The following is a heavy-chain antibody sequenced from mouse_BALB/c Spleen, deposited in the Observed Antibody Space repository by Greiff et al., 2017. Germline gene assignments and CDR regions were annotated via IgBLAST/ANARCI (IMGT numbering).Heavy chain of an antibody. CDR1: GYTFTDYW. V-gene: IGHV1-69*01. Sequence: VQLQQPGAELVMPGASVKMSCKASGYTFTDYWMHWVKQRPGQGLEWIGAIDTSDSYTSYNQKFKGKATLTVDESSSTAYMQLSSLTSEDSAVYYCARSPHYYGSSLAWFAYWGQGTLVTVSA. D-gene: IGHD1-1*01. J-gene: IGHJ3*01. CDR2: IDTSDSYT. CDR3: ARSPHYYGSSLAWFAY.